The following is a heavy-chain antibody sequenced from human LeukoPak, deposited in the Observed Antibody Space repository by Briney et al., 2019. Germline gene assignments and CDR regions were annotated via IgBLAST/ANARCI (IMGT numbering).Heavy chain of an antibody. Sequence: GESLKISCNGSGYSFTSYWIGCVRQMPGKGLEWMGIIYPGDSDTRYSPSFQGQVTISADKSISTAYLQWSGLKASDTAMYYCARYSGTYGMDVWGQGTTVTVSS. CDR1: GYSFTSYW. CDR2: IYPGDSDT. J-gene: IGHJ6*02. V-gene: IGHV5-51*01. D-gene: IGHD1-26*01. CDR3: ARYSGTYGMDV.